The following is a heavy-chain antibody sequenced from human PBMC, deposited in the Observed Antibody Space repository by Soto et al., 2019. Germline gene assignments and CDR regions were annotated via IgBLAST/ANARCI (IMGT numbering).Heavy chain of an antibody. V-gene: IGHV4-4*07. CDR1: GGSISSYY. J-gene: IGHJ6*02. D-gene: IGHD3-10*01. CDR3: ARSRGNYYGSGSYSFPSHGMDV. Sequence: QVQLQESGPGLVKPSETLSLTCTVSGGSISSYYWSWIRQPAGKGLEWIGRIYTSGSTNYNPSLKSRVTMSVDTSKNQFSLKLSSVTAADTAVYYCARSRGNYYGSGSYSFPSHGMDVWGQGTTVTVSS. CDR2: IYTSGST.